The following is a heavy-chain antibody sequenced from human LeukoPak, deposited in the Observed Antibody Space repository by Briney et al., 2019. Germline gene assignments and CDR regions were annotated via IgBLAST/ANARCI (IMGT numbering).Heavy chain of an antibody. J-gene: IGHJ6*02. CDR3: ARILAAPDTKYYYYYYDIDV. CDR1: GFAFSRYS. V-gene: IGHV3-21*01. D-gene: IGHD6-25*01. Sequence: GGSLRLSCAASGFAFSRYSMNWVRQAPGKGLEWVSSISSSSSYIYYADSVKGRFTISRDDAKSSLYLQMNSLRAEDTATYYCARILAAPDTKYYYYYYDIDVWGQGTTVTVSS. CDR2: ISSSSSYI.